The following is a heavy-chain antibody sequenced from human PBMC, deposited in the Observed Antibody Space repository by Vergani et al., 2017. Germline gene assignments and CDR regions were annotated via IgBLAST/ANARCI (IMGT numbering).Heavy chain of an antibody. V-gene: IGHV4-61*02. Sequence: QVQLQESGPGLVKPSQTLSLTCTVSGGSISSGSYYWSWIRQPAGKGLEWIGRIYTSGSTNYNPSLKSRVTISVDTSKNQLSLKLSSVTAADTAVYYCARATYCSSTSCYYYYGMDVWGQGTTVTVSS. J-gene: IGHJ6*02. CDR1: GGSISSGSYY. D-gene: IGHD2-2*01. CDR3: ARATYCSSTSCYYYYGMDV. CDR2: IYTSGST.